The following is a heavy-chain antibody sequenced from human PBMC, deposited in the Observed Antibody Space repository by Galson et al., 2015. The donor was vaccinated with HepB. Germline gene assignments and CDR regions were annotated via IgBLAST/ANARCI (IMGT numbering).Heavy chain of an antibody. D-gene: IGHD6-13*01. Sequence: SLRLSCAASGFTFSSYAMHWVRQAPGKGLEYVPAISSNGGSTYYADSVKGRFTISRDNSKNTLYLQMSSLRAEDTAVYYCVHHGYSSSWSNLLGYYYGMDVWGQGTTVTVSS. CDR3: VHHGYSSSWSNLLGYYYGMDV. CDR1: GFTFSSYA. CDR2: ISSNGGST. V-gene: IGHV3-64D*06. J-gene: IGHJ6*02.